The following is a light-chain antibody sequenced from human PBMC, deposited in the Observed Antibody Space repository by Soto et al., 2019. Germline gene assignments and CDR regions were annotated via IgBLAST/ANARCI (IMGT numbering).Light chain of an antibody. CDR3: QQYGSSPVT. CDR1: QSVSSSY. J-gene: IGKJ1*01. Sequence: EIVLTQSPGTLSLSPGERATLSCRASQSVSSSYLAWYQQKPGQAPRLLIYGASSRATGIPDRFSGSGSGTDFILTISRLEPEDFAVYYCQQYGSSPVTFGQGTKADIK. V-gene: IGKV3-20*01. CDR2: GAS.